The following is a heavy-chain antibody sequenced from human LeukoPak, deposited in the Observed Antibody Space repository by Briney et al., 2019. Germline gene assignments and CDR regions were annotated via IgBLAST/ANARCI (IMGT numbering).Heavy chain of an antibody. CDR1: TFAFGGYW. J-gene: IGHJ4*02. CDR2: IDSAGGRI. D-gene: IGHD3-10*01. Sequence: QPGGSLRLSCAGSTFAFGGYWIHWVRQLPGKGLAWVSRIDSAGGRIQWADSVKGRFTISRDNAKNTAYLQMNSLRPEDSAVYYCVADRGNWSGGDFWGRGTLVIVSS. CDR3: VADRGNWSGGDF. V-gene: IGHV3-74*01.